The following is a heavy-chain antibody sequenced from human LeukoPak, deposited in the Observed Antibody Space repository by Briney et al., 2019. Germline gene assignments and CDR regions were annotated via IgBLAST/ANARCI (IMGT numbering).Heavy chain of an antibody. Sequence: GGPLRLSCEPSGFTFSSYSLNWVPQAPGKGLKWVSSISSSSTYIYYADSVKGRFTISRDNAKNSLYLQMNSLRAEDTAVYYCTRDPSATFDYWGQGTLVTVSS. CDR2: ISSSSTYI. J-gene: IGHJ4*02. D-gene: IGHD2-15*01. CDR1: GFTFSSYS. CDR3: TRDPSATFDY. V-gene: IGHV3-21*01.